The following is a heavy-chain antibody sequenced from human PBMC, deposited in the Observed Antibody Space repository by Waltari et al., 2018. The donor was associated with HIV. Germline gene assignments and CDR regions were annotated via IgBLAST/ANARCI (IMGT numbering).Heavy chain of an antibody. Sequence: QVQLVQSGAEMRKTGASVKVSCKTSGYTFTSYDINWVRQAPGQGLEWMGWMNPNSGHTGYAEKFQGRVTMTLNTYVRTAYMELSSLTSEDTAIYYCARDVGCRGCSCYSGWFDPWGQGTLVTVSP. CDR3: ARDVGCRGCSCYSGWFDP. V-gene: IGHV1-8*01. J-gene: IGHJ5*02. CDR1: GYTFTSYD. CDR2: MNPNSGHT. D-gene: IGHD2-15*01.